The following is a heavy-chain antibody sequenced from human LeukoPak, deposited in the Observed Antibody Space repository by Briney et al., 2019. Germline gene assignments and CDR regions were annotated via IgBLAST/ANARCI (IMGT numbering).Heavy chain of an antibody. J-gene: IGHJ5*02. Sequence: ASVKVSCKASGYTFTNYGMNWVRQAPGQGLEWMGWINTNTGNPTYAQTFTGRFVFSLDTSVSTAYLQISSLKAEDTAVYYCARVYYYDSSGYPNWFDPWGQGTLVTVSS. CDR3: ARVYYYDSSGYPNWFDP. CDR1: GYTFTNYG. V-gene: IGHV7-4-1*02. CDR2: INTNTGNP. D-gene: IGHD3-22*01.